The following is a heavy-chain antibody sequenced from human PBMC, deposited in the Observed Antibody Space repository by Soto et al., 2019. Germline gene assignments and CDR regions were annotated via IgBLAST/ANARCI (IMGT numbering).Heavy chain of an antibody. J-gene: IGHJ5*02. CDR2: ISGSGGST. V-gene: IGHV3-23*01. CDR1: GFTFSSYA. D-gene: IGHD6-13*01. CDR3: AKQGYSSSWFDP. Sequence: EVQLLESGGGLVQPGGSLRLSCAAPGFTFSSYAMSWVRQAPGKGLEWVSAISGSGGSTYYADSVKGRFTISRDNSKNTLYLQMNSLRAEDTAVYYCAKQGYSSSWFDPWGQGTLVTVSS.